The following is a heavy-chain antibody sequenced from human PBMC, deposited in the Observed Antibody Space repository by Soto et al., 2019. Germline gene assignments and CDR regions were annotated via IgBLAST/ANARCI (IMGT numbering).Heavy chain of an antibody. CDR2: VHYSGST. V-gene: IGHV4-59*01. D-gene: IGHD3-3*01. CDR1: GDSISAYY. Sequence: PSETLSLTGTVSGDSISAYYWNWIRQSPGKGLEWIGYVHYSGSTNYNPSLERRVTISVASSKTQFSLKLTSVTAADTAVYFCARNPKDFWSGYFFDHWGQGALVTVSS. CDR3: ARNPKDFWSGYFFDH. J-gene: IGHJ4*02.